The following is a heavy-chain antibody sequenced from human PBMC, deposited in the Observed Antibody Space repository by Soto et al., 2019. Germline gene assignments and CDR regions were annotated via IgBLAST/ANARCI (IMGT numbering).Heavy chain of an antibody. CDR2: IIPIFGTA. D-gene: IGHD2-21*02. J-gene: IGHJ6*02. Sequence: QVQLVQSGAEVKKPGSSVKVSCKASGGTFSSYAISWVRQAPGQGLEWMGGIIPIFGTANYAQKFQGRVTITADESTSTAYMEMSSLRSDDTAVYYCARENCGGDCYYYYGMDVWGQGTTVTVSS. V-gene: IGHV1-69*01. CDR1: GGTFSSYA. CDR3: ARENCGGDCYYYYGMDV.